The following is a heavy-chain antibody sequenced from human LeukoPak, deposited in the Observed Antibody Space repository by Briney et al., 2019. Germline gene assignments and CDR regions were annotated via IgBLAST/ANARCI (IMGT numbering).Heavy chain of an antibody. D-gene: IGHD4-17*01. V-gene: IGHV3-7*01. J-gene: IGHJ4*02. CDR2: IKQDGSEK. CDR1: GCTFSSYW. Sequence: PGRSLRLSCAASGCTFSSYWMSWVRQAPGKGLEWVANIKQDGSEKYYVDSVKGRFTISRDNAKNSLYLQMNSLRAEDTAVYYCARDLDGAFDYWGQGTLVTVSS. CDR3: ARDLDGAFDY.